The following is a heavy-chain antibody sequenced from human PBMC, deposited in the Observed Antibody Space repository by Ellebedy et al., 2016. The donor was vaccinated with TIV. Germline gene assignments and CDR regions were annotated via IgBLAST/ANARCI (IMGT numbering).Heavy chain of an antibody. D-gene: IGHD7-27*01. CDR1: GFTFSGSA. CDR3: TSGDGVDV. CDR2: IISKANSSST. V-gene: IGHV3-73*01. J-gene: IGHJ6*02. Sequence: GESLKISCAASGFTFSGSAMHWVRQAPGKGLEWVGRIISKANSSSTAYAASVKGRFTISRDDSKNTAYLQMNSLKTEDTAVYYCTSGDGVDVWGQGTTVTVSS.